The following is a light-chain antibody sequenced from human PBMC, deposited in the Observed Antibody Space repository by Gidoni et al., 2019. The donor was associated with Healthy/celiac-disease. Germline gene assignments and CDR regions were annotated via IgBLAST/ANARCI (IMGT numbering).Light chain of an antibody. Sequence: EIVMTQSPATLSVSPGERATLSCRASQSVSSNLAWYQQKPGQAPRLLIYGASTRATGIQARFSGSGSGTEFTLTISSLQSEDFAVYYCQQYNNWPGTFGGGTKVEIK. CDR3: QQYNNWPGT. J-gene: IGKJ4*01. V-gene: IGKV3-15*01. CDR2: GAS. CDR1: QSVSSN.